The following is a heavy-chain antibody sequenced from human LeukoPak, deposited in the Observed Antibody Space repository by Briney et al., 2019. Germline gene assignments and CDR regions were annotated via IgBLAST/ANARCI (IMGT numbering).Heavy chain of an antibody. CDR3: ARLSVAVAGY. CDR1: GFTFSSHW. D-gene: IGHD6-19*01. V-gene: IGHV3-74*01. J-gene: IGHJ4*02. CDR2: INQDGSTT. Sequence: RGGSLRLSCAASGFTFSSHWMHWVRQAPGKGLVWVPGINQDGSTTSYADSVKGRFTVSRDNAKNTLFQQMNSLRAEDTAVYYCARLSVAVAGYWGQGTLVTVSS.